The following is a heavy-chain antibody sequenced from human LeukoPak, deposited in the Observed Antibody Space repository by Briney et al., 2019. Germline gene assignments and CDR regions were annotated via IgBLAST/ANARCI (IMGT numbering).Heavy chain of an antibody. CDR3: ARDNHYSNGLFDY. J-gene: IGHJ4*02. CDR2: IIPIFGTA. CDR1: GGTFSSYA. V-gene: IGHV1-69*05. D-gene: IGHD4-11*01. Sequence: AASVKVSCKASGGTFSSYAISWVRQAPGQGLEWMGGIIPIFGTANYAQKFQGRVTITTDESTSTAYMELSSLRSEDTAVYYCARDNHYSNGLFDYWGQGTLVTVSS.